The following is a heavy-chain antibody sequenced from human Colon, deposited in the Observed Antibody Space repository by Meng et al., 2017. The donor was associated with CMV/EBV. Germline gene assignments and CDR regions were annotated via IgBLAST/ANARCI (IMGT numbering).Heavy chain of an antibody. Sequence: QGQLQGSGPGRGKPSETLSPTFTVSGGSITNYYWTWIRQFPGKGLEWIGYIYYSGTTKYNPSLQRRVTISVDTSKNQFSLKLSSVTAADTAVYYCARDYSGGYYWFDPWGQGTLVTVSS. CDR2: IYYSGTT. D-gene: IGHD6-19*01. CDR1: GGSITNYY. CDR3: ARDYSGGYYWFDP. J-gene: IGHJ5*02. V-gene: IGHV4-59*01.